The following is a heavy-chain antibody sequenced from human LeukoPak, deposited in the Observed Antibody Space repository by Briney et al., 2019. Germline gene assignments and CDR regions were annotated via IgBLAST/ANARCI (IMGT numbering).Heavy chain of an antibody. D-gene: IGHD2-15*01. CDR3: AKDGVIVAVSKAYFDY. J-gene: IGHJ4*02. CDR1: GFTFSTYW. Sequence: PGGSLRLSCAASGFTFSTYWMTWVRQAPGKGLEWVATIKQDGSEKYYVDSVKGRFTISRDNARNSLYLQMNSLRAEDTAVYYCAKDGVIVAVSKAYFDYWGQGTLVTVSS. V-gene: IGHV3-7*01. CDR2: IKQDGSEK.